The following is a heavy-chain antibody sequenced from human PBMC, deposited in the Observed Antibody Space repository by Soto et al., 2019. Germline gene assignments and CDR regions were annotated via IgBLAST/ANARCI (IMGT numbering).Heavy chain of an antibody. CDR2: INPNSGGT. V-gene: IGHV1-2*02. D-gene: IGHD3-22*01. CDR1: GYTFTVYY. CDR3: ARDPPAHSSGYYPY. J-gene: IGHJ4*02. Sequence: QVQLVQSGAEVKKPGASVKVSCKASGYTFTVYYMHWVRQAPGQGLEWMGWINPNSGGTNYAQKLQGRVTMNRDTSISTAYMELSRLRSDDTAVYYCARDPPAHSSGYYPYWGQGTLVTVSS.